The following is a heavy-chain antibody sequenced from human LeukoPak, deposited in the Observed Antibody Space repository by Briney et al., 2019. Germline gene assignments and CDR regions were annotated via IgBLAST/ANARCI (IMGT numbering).Heavy chain of an antibody. Sequence: GASLQISCKGSGYSFTSYWIGWVRQLPGKGLEWMGIIYPGDSDTRYSPSFQGQVTISADKSISTAYLQWSSLKASDTAMYYCGVKPEYSGSYYRDAFDIWGQGTMVTVSS. CDR1: GYSFTSYW. CDR2: IYPGDSDT. V-gene: IGHV5-51*01. J-gene: IGHJ3*02. CDR3: GVKPEYSGSYYRDAFDI. D-gene: IGHD1-26*01.